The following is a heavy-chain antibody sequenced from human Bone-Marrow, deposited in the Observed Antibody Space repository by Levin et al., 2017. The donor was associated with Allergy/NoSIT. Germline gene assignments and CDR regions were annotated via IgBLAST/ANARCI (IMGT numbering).Heavy chain of an antibody. CDR3: VAAKADFDK. V-gene: IGHV3-74*01. Sequence: ETLSLTCAGSGFILSDYWMHWVRQAPGKGLVWVSRINSDGTSTTYADSVKGRFTISRDTAKNTLYLQMNSLRAEDSAVYYCVAAKADFDKWGQGTLVTVSS. J-gene: IGHJ4*02. CDR2: INSDGTST. D-gene: IGHD2-15*01. CDR1: GFILSDYW.